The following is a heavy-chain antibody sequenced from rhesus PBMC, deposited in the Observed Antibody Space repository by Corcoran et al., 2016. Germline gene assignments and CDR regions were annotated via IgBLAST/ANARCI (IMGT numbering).Heavy chain of an antibody. V-gene: IGHV2-95*01. D-gene: IGHD6-25*01. CDR1: GFSISTTGTG. Sequence: QVTLKESGPALVTPTQTLTLTCTFSGFSISTTGTGVGWIRQPPGKSLECLATIYWNDSKYYSTSLRSRLTISKDTSKNQVVLTMTNVDPVDTATYYCAQLAAAGASVFDFWGQGVLVTVSS. CDR2: IYWNDSK. J-gene: IGHJ4*01. CDR3: AQLAAAGASVFDF.